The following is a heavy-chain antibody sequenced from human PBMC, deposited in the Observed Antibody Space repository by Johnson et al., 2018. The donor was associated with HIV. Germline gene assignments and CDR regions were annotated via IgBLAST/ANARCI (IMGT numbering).Heavy chain of an antibody. CDR1: GFTFSYYG. J-gene: IGHJ3*02. V-gene: IGHV3-33*06. D-gene: IGHD3-3*01. CDR3: AKDVKEWSPAFDI. Sequence: QMQLVESGGGVVQPGRSLRLSCAASGFTFSYYGIHWVRQAPGKGLEWVAVIWYDGSNKYYADSVKGRFTISRDNSKNTLYLQMNSLRAEDTAVYYCAKDVKEWSPAFDIWGQGTVVTVSS. CDR2: IWYDGSNK.